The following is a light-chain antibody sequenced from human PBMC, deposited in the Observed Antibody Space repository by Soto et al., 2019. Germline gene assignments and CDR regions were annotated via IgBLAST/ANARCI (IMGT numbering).Light chain of an antibody. CDR2: TVS. CDR3: QQSYNSPLT. J-gene: IGKJ1*01. Sequence: DIQMTQSPSSLSAYVGDRVTITCRSSQNITTFLNWYQQKQGRAPNLLIYTVSTLHVGVPSRFSGTGFGTDFTLTISSLQPADFATYFCQQSYNSPLTFGQGTKVDIK. V-gene: IGKV1-39*01. CDR1: QNITTF.